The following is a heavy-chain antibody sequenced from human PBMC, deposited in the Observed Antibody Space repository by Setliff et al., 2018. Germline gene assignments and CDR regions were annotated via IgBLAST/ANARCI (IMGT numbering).Heavy chain of an antibody. CDR2: VYYSGYT. Sequence: SETLSLTCTVSGGSVSSASHYWGWIRQAPGKAMERIGSVYYSGYTYYKPSLQSRVTMSVDTSKNQFSLKLTSVTAADTAVYYYARVDFTMIQGVIGHWVQGILVTVSS. D-gene: IGHD3-10*01. CDR1: GGSVSSASHY. V-gene: IGHV4-39*07. J-gene: IGHJ1*01. CDR3: ARVDFTMIQGVIGH.